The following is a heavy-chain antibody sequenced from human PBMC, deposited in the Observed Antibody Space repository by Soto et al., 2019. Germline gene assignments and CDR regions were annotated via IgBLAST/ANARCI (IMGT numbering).Heavy chain of an antibody. CDR2: IWYDGSNK. CDR1: GFTFSSYG. CDR3: ARQAGYCISTSCHPDDYYYGMDV. J-gene: IGHJ6*01. Sequence: PGGSLRLSCAASGFTFSSYGMHWVRQAPGKGLEWVAVIWYDGSNKYYADSVKGRFTISRDNSKNTLYLQMNSLRAEDTAVYYCARQAGYCISTSCHPDDYYYGMDVWXQGTTVTVSS. D-gene: IGHD2-2*01. V-gene: IGHV3-33*01.